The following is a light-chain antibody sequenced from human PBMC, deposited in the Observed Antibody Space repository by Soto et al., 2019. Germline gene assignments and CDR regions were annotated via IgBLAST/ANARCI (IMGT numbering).Light chain of an antibody. CDR1: QRVLYKSNNRNY. J-gene: IGKJ1*01. CDR2: WAS. CDR3: QQYYDSPT. Sequence: DIVMTQSPDSLTLSPGERATINCKSSQRVLYKSNNRNYLAWYQQKAGQPPQLLFSWASTRESGVPDRFSASGSGTDFTLSINSLQAEAVAVYYCQQYYDSPTFGQGTKVEIK. V-gene: IGKV4-1*01.